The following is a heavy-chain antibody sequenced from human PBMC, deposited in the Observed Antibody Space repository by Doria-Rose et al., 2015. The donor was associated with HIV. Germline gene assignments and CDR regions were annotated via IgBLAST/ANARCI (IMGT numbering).Heavy chain of an antibody. J-gene: IGHJ4*02. CDR2: ISSDDER. D-gene: IGHD6-13*01. V-gene: IGHV2-26*01. Sequence: QITLKESGPVLVKPTETLTLTCTVSGVSLSSPGMGVSWIRQPPGKALEWLANISSDDERFYKTSLKSRLTISRDTSKSQVVITMTDMDTVDTATYYCARIKSSRWYHKYYFDFWGQGTLVIVSA. CDR3: ARIKSSRWYHKYYFDF. CDR1: GVSLSSPGMG.